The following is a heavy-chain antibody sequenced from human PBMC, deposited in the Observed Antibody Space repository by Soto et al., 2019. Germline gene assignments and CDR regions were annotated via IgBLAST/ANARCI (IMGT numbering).Heavy chain of an antibody. CDR3: ARLFYDSSGFDP. Sequence: SETLSLTCTVSGGSISSRYYWGWIRQSPGKGLEWIANIYYSGSTYYNPSLKSRVSISVDTSKNQFSLTVNSVTAADTSVYYCARLFYDSSGFDPWGQGTLVTVS. V-gene: IGHV4-39*01. D-gene: IGHD3-22*01. J-gene: IGHJ5*02. CDR1: GGSISSRYY. CDR2: IYYSGST.